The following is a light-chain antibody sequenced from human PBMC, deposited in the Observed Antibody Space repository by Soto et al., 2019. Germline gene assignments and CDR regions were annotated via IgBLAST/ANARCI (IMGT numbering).Light chain of an antibody. CDR3: QSYDSSLSGYWV. J-gene: IGLJ3*02. CDR1: SSNIGAGYD. V-gene: IGLV1-40*01. CDR2: GNS. Sequence: QPVLTQPPSVSGAPGQRVTISRTGSSSNIGAGYDVHWYQQLPGTAPKLLIYGNSNRPSGVPDRFSGSKSGTSASLAITGLQAEDEADYYCQSYDSSLSGYWVFGGGTKVTVL.